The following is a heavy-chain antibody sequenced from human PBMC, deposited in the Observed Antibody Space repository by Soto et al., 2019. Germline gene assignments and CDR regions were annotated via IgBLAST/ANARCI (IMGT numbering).Heavy chain of an antibody. J-gene: IGHJ6*02. Sequence: QVQLVQSGAEVKKPGSSVKVSCKASGGAFRSYTISWVRQAPGQGLEWMGGINPIFGAATYAKKFEGRVTISADKATATAYMELSNLTSEDTAVYYCARDEIAVANRVGMDVWGQGTTVIVAS. CDR3: ARDEIAVANRVGMDV. CDR2: INPIFGAA. D-gene: IGHD6-19*01. V-gene: IGHV1-69*06. CDR1: GGAFRSYT.